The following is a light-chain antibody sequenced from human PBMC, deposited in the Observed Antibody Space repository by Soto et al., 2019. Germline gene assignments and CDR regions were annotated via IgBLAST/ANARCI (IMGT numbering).Light chain of an antibody. CDR2: AAS. CDR3: QQYNDWPPIT. Sequence: TQSPGTLSLSPGGSATLSCRASQNINNNYLAWYQHKPGQAPRLLIYAASTRAAGIPARFSGSGSGTDFTLTISSLQSEDFAVYYCQQYNDWPPITFGQGTRLEIK. V-gene: IGKV3-15*01. J-gene: IGKJ5*01. CDR1: QNINNNY.